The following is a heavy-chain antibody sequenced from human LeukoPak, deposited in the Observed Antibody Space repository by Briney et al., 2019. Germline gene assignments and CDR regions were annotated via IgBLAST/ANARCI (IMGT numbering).Heavy chain of an antibody. Sequence: ASVKVSCKASGGTFSSYAISWVRQAPGQGLEWMGGIIPIFGTANYAQKFQGRVTITADKSTSTAYMELSSLRSEDTAVYYCARTLLYQRGPRDYYYYYMDVWGKGTTVTISS. V-gene: IGHV1-69*06. CDR3: ARTLLYQRGPRDYYYYYMDV. CDR2: IIPIFGTA. J-gene: IGHJ6*03. CDR1: GGTFSSYA. D-gene: IGHD2-2*01.